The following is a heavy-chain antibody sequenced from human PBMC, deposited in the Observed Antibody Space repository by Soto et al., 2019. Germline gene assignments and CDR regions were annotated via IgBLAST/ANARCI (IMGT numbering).Heavy chain of an antibody. CDR2: INAGNGNT. V-gene: IGHV1-3*01. J-gene: IGHJ5*02. Sequence: QVQLVQSGAEVKKPGASVKVSCKASGYTFTSYAMHWVRQAPGQRLEWMGWINAGNGNTKYSQKFQGRVTITRDTSAXTAXXXXXSLRSEDTAVYYCARGISSGWYAGWFDPWGQGTLVTVSS. CDR1: GYTFTSYA. D-gene: IGHD6-19*01. CDR3: ARGISSGWYAGWFDP.